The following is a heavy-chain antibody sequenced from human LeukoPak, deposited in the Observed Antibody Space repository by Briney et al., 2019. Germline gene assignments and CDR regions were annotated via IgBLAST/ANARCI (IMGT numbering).Heavy chain of an antibody. CDR2: ISGSGGST. CDR3: AKEIYGDSTGGRFQH. CDR1: GFTFTTYG. V-gene: IGHV3-23*01. J-gene: IGHJ1*01. Sequence: GGSLRLSCSASGFTFTTYGMTWVRQAPGKGLEWVSGISGSGGSTYYADSVKGRFTISRDNSKNTLYPQMNSLRAEDTAVYYCAKEIYGDSTGGRFQHWGQGTLVTVSS. D-gene: IGHD4-17*01.